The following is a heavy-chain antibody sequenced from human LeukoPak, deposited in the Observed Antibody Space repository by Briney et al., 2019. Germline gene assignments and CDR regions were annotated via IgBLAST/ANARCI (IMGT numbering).Heavy chain of an antibody. J-gene: IGHJ4*02. CDR2: INPSGGST. CDR3: AREPRCLAAAGCDYCDY. V-gene: IGHV1-46*01. CDR1: GYTLTSYY. D-gene: IGHD6-13*01. Sequence: ASVKVSCKASGYTLTSYYMHWVRQAPAQGLEWMGIINPSGGSTSYAQKFQGRVTMTRDMSTSTVDVELSSLRSEDTAVYYCAREPRCLAAAGCDYCDYWGQGTLVTVSS.